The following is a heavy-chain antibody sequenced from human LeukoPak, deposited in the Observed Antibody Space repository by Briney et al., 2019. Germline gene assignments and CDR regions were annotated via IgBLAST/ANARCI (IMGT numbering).Heavy chain of an antibody. D-gene: IGHD3-22*01. Sequence: GAAVKVSCKASGYTFTSYGISWVRQAPGQGLEWMGWISAYNGNTNYAQKLQGRVTMTTDTSTSTAYMELGSLRSDDTAVYYCARDLGDSSGYYGLLGYWGQGTLVTVSS. CDR3: ARDLGDSSGYYGLLGY. CDR2: ISAYNGNT. CDR1: GYTFTSYG. J-gene: IGHJ4*02. V-gene: IGHV1-18*01.